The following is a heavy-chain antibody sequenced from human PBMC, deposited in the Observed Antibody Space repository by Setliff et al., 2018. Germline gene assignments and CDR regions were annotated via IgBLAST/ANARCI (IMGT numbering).Heavy chain of an antibody. CDR3: ARKSRNIVVVPAAVIYYYYYYMDV. D-gene: IGHD2-2*01. CDR2: IYYSGST. V-gene: IGHV4-39*07. J-gene: IGHJ6*03. CDR1: GGSISSSSYY. Sequence: SETLSLTCTVSGGSISSSSYYWGWIRQPPGKGLEWIGSIYYSGSTNYNPSLKSRVTISVDTSKNQFSLKLSSVTAADTAVYYCARKSRNIVVVPAAVIYYYYYYMDVWGKGTTVTVSS.